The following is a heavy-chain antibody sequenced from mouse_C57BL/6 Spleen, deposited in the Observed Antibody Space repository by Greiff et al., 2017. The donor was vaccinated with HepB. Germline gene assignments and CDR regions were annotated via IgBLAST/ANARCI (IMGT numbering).Heavy chain of an antibody. CDR3: TKATTGGAPFDY. V-gene: IGHV14-1*01. CDR2: IDPEDGDT. Sequence: EVQLQQSGAELVRPGASVKLSCTASGFNIKDYYMHWVKQRPEQGLEWIGRIDPEDGDTEYAPKFQGKATMTADTSSNTDYLQLSSLTSEDAAVYYWTKATTGGAPFDYWGQGTTLTVSA. D-gene: IGHD3-2*02. J-gene: IGHJ2*01. CDR1: GFNIKDYY.